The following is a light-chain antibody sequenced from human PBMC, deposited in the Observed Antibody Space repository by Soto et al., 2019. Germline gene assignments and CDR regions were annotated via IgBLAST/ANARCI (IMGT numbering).Light chain of an antibody. CDR1: NSDVGGYNY. CDR3: GSYTSNSPYV. CDR2: EVS. V-gene: IGLV2-14*01. Sequence: QSALTQPASVSGSPGQSITISCTGTNSDVGGYNYVSSYQQHPGKAPKLMIYEVSNRPSGVSNRFSGSKSGNTASLTISGLQAEDEADYYCGSYTSNSPYVFGTGTKVTVL. J-gene: IGLJ1*01.